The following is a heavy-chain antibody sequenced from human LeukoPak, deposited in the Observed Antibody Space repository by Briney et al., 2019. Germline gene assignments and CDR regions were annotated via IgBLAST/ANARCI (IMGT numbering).Heavy chain of an antibody. Sequence: GGSLRLSCAASGFTFSRSWVTWVRQAPGKGLEWVASINQDGSVKHYMDSVKGRFTISRDNSNNSPFLQMNSLRAEDTAVYYCAKLLGDVTTFDYWGQGALVTVSS. CDR1: GFTFSRSW. CDR2: INQDGSVK. J-gene: IGHJ4*02. D-gene: IGHD3-16*01. CDR3: AKLLGDVTTFDY. V-gene: IGHV3-7*01.